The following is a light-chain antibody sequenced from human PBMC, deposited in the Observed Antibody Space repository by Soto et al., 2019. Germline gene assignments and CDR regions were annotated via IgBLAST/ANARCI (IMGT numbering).Light chain of an antibody. CDR2: DVS. CDR3: SSYTSSSTPLYV. CDR1: SSDVGSYNL. J-gene: IGLJ1*01. V-gene: IGLV2-14*02. Sequence: QSALTQPASVSGSPGQSITISCTGTSSDVGSYNLVSWYQQHPGKAPKLMIYDVSNRPSGVSNRFSGSKSGNTASLTISGFQAEDEADYYCSSYTSSSTPLYVFGTGTKVTVL.